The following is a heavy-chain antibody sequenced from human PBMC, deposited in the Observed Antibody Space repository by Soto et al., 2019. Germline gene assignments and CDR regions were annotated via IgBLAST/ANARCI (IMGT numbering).Heavy chain of an antibody. CDR1: GGSITSGDFY. J-gene: IGHJ6*02. CDR3: ASDEGGVVPPYLLFGLDV. Sequence: QLQESGPGLVKPSQTLSLTCTVSGGSITSGDFYWTWIRQPPGKGLEWIGYIYYTGTTYYNPSLENRVSISVDTTKNQFSLSLTSVTAADTAVYYCASDEGGVVPPYLLFGLDVWGQGTTITVSS. D-gene: IGHD2-2*01. CDR2: IYYTGTT. V-gene: IGHV4-30-4*01.